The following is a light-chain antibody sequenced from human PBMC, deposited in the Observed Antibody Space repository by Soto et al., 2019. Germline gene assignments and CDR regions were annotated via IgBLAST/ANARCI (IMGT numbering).Light chain of an antibody. J-gene: IGKJ4*01. CDR2: AAS. CDR3: QQYISVSLLT. CDR1: QSISTY. Sequence: DIQMTQSPPSLSASVGDRVTITCRASQSISTYLNWYQQKPGKAPKLLIYAASNLQSGVPSRFSGSGSGTDFTLTISSLQPEDFATYYCQQYISVSLLTFGGGTKVEIK. V-gene: IGKV1-39*01.